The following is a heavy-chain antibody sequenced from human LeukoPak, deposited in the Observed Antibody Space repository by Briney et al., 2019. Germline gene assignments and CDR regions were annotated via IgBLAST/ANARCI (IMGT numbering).Heavy chain of an antibody. V-gene: IGHV3-30*02. J-gene: IGHJ6*02. CDR2: IRYDGGNK. CDR1: GFTFSSYG. CDR3: AKDAIVEGYYYYGMDV. D-gene: IGHD2-15*01. Sequence: PGGSLRLSCAASGFTFSSYGMHWVRQAPGKGLEWVAFIRYDGGNKYYADSVKGRFTISRDNSKNTLYLQMNSLRAEDTAVYYCAKDAIVEGYYYYGMDVWGQGTTVTVSS.